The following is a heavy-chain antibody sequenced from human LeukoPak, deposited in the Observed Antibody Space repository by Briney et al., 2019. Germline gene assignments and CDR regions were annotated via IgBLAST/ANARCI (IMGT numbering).Heavy chain of an antibody. CDR2: IDYSGIT. V-gene: IGHV4-59*01. Sequence: SETLSLTCTVSGGSMSSYYWSWIRQTQGKGLEWVGKIDYSGITKYNASLKSRVTITVDTSKKQFSLKLSSVTAADTAVYYCARGVGARPPPLWGRGTLITVSS. J-gene: IGHJ2*01. CDR1: GGSMSSYY. CDR3: ARGVGARPPPL. D-gene: IGHD1-26*01.